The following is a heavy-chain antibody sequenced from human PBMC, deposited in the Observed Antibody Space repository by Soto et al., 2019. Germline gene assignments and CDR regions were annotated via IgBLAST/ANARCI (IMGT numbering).Heavy chain of an antibody. CDR3: ARDSYYDFWSGYSPVDYYYYGMEV. Sequence: EASVKVSCKASGYTFTSYYMHWVRQAPGQGLEWMGIINPSGGSTSYAQKFQGRVTMTRDTSTSTVYMELSSLRSEDTAVYYCARDSYYDFWSGYSPVDYYYYGMEVWGQGTTVTVSS. J-gene: IGHJ6*02. D-gene: IGHD3-3*01. CDR1: GYTFTSYY. V-gene: IGHV1-46*01. CDR2: INPSGGST.